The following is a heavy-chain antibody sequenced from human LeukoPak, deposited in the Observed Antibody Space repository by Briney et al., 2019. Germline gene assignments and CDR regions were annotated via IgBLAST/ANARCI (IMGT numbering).Heavy chain of an antibody. D-gene: IGHD3-10*01. V-gene: IGHV3-48*03. CDR2: ISSSDSTI. CDR3: ARGGITMVRGVPYYYYGMDV. Sequence: GGSLRLSCAASGFTFSSYEMNWVRQAPGKGLEWVSYISSSDSTIYYADSVKGRFTISRDNAKNSLYLQMNSLRAEDTAVYYCARGGITMVRGVPYYYYGMDVWGQGTTVTVSS. CDR1: GFTFSSYE. J-gene: IGHJ6*02.